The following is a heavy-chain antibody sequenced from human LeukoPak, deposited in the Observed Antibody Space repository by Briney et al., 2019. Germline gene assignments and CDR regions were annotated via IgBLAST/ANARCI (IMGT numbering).Heavy chain of an antibody. J-gene: IGHJ6*03. V-gene: IGHV3-11*06. CDR3: AELGFTMIGGV. CDR1: GFTFSDSY. CDR2: ISGSGYDI. D-gene: IGHD3-10*02. Sequence: PGGSLRLSCAASGFTFSDSYMTWVRQAPGKGVEWVAYISGSGYDINYSDSVKGRFTISRDNAKNSLYLQMNSLRAEDTAVYYCAELGFTMIGGVWGKGTTVTISS.